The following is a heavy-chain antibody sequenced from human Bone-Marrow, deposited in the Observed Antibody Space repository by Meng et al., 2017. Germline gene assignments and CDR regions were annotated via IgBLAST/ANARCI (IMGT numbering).Heavy chain of an antibody. V-gene: IGHV1-69*05. D-gene: IGHD3-10*01. CDR2: IIPIFGTA. CDR3: ARDDSESGSGSYYNVGSGY. J-gene: IGHJ4*02. CDR1: GGTFSSYA. Sequence: SVKVSCKASGGTFSSYAISWVRQAPGQGLDWMGGIIPIFGTANYAQKFQGRVTITTDESTSTAYMELSSLRSEDTAVYYCARDDSESGSGSYYNVGSGYWGQGTLVTVSS.